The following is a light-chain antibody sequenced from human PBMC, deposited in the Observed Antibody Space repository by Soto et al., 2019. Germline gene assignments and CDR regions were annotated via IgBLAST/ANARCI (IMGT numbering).Light chain of an antibody. CDR3: QQYNSYSWT. CDR2: DAS. CDR1: QSISSW. J-gene: IGKJ1*01. V-gene: IGKV1-5*01. Sequence: DIQITQSPSTLSASVGDRVTITCRASQSISSWLAWYQQKPGKAPKLLIYDASSLESGVPSRFSGSGSGTEFTLNISSLQPDDFATYYCQQYNSYSWTFGQGTKVEIK.